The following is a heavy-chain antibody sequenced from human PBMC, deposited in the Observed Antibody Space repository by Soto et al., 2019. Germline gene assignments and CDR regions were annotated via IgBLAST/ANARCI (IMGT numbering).Heavy chain of an antibody. CDR2: ISSSGTTA. J-gene: IGHJ4*02. CDR3: TRAAWFPYLSFY. Sequence: PGGSLRLSCAASGFTFSRYELHWVRQAPGKGLEWISYISSSGTTAYYASSVEGRFTISRDNANNSVYLQMDSLRAEDTALYYCTRAAWFPYLSFYWGQGALVTVSS. D-gene: IGHD3-10*01. V-gene: IGHV3-48*03. CDR1: GFTFSRYE.